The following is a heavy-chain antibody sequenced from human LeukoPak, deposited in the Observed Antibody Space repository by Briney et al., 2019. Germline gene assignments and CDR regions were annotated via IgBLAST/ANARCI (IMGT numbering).Heavy chain of an antibody. CDR2: ISAYNGAT. D-gene: IGHD6-19*01. Sequence: VASVKVSCKASGYTFTSYAISWVRQAPGQGLEYMGCISAYNGATNYAQKFQGRVTLTTDSSTRTAYMELRSLTSDDTAVYYCARLYSSGWPLEPMDVWGQGTTVTVSS. CDR1: GYTFTSYA. J-gene: IGHJ6*02. V-gene: IGHV1-18*01. CDR3: ARLYSSGWPLEPMDV.